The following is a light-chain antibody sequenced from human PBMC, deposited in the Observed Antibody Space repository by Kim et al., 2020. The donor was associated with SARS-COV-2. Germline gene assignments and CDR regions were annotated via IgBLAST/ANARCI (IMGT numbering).Light chain of an antibody. CDR1: RSLLYRSNNKNY. Sequence: ASTNCMSSRSLLYRSNNKNYLSWYQQKPGQPPKLLIYWASTRESGVPDRFSGSGSGTDFTLTISSLQAEDVAVYYCQQYYNIPFTFGPGTKVDIK. V-gene: IGKV4-1*01. CDR3: QQYYNIPFT. CDR2: WAS. J-gene: IGKJ3*01.